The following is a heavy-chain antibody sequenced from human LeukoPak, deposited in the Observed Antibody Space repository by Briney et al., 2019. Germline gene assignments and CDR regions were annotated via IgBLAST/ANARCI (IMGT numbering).Heavy chain of an antibody. J-gene: IGHJ4*01. CDR2: ISYDGSNK. D-gene: IGHD3-10*01. CDR3: SRDETTEITMVRGGIITGPLFDY. CDR1: GFTFSSYA. V-gene: IGHV3-30-3*01. Sequence: PGGSLRLSCAASGFTFSSYAMHWVRQAPGKGLEWVAVISYDGSNKYYADSVKGRFTISRDNSKNTLYLQMNSLRAEDTAVYYCSRDETTEITMVRGGIITGPLFDYWGQGTLGTGSS.